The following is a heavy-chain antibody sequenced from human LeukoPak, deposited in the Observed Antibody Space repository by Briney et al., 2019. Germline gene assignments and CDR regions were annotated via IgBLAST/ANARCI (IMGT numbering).Heavy chain of an antibody. V-gene: IGHV3-23*01. Sequence: GGSLRLSCATSGFTFTNYAMSWVRQAPGKGLEWVSAISGSASSTYYADSVKGRFTISRDNSKNTLYLQMNSLRAEDAAVYYCATEGSFDYWGQGTLVTVSS. CDR3: ATEGSFDY. CDR1: GFTFTNYA. J-gene: IGHJ4*02. CDR2: ISGSASST.